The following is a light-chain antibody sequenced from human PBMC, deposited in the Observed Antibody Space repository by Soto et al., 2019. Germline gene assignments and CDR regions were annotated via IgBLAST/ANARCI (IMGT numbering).Light chain of an antibody. J-gene: IGLJ1*01. CDR1: SSDVGGYDY. V-gene: IGLV2-14*01. CDR3: SAYTTTSPLI. Sequence: QSVLTQPASVSGSPGQSVTISCTGTSSDVGGYDYVSWYQQHPGTAPKLMLYEVNNRPSGVSNRFPGSKSGKTASLIISGLHSEDEADYYCSAYTTTSPLIFGTGTK. CDR2: EVN.